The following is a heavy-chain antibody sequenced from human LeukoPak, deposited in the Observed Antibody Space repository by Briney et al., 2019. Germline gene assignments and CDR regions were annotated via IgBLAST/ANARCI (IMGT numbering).Heavy chain of an antibody. V-gene: IGHV6-1*01. CDR2: TYYRSQWFN. J-gene: IGHJ6*03. D-gene: IGHD1-26*01. CDR1: EYSVSSNSAA. CDR3: ARGPSLVGYYYIDV. Sequence: SQTLSLTCAISEYSVSSNSAAWNWIRQSPSRGLEWLGRTYYRSQWFNDYAVSVKSRITNNPDTSKNQFSLHLNSVTPDDTAVYYCARGPSLVGYYYIDVWGKGTTVTVSS.